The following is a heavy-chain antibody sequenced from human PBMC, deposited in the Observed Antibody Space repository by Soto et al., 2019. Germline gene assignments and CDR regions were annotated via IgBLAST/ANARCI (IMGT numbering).Heavy chain of an antibody. CDR1: GFTFSRNR. CDR2: IWYHGNKE. D-gene: IGHD5-12*01. J-gene: IGHJ3*01. CDR3: ARWNLAGPTIDAFDL. V-gene: IGHV3-33*01. Sequence: QEQLVESGGGVVQPGRSLRLSCAASGFTFSRNRMHWIRQAPGKGLEWVAIIWYHGNKENYADSVRGRFTISRDNSKNTVYLQMDSLRVEDTAVYYCARWNLAGPTIDAFDLWGQGTLVTVSS.